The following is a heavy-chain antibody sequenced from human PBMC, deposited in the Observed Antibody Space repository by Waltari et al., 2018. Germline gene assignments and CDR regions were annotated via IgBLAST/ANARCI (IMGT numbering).Heavy chain of an antibody. Sequence: EVQLVESGGGLVQLGGSLRLPCAAFGFTFSSHWMSWVRQAPGKGLEWVANIQQDGNEKYYVDSVKGRFTISRDNAKNSLSLEMNSLRVEDTAVYYCARDLRRLFGVAPYYYGMDVWGQGTTVTVSS. CDR1: GFTFSSHW. V-gene: IGHV3-7*01. D-gene: IGHD3-3*01. CDR3: ARDLRRLFGVAPYYYGMDV. J-gene: IGHJ6*02. CDR2: IQQDGNEK.